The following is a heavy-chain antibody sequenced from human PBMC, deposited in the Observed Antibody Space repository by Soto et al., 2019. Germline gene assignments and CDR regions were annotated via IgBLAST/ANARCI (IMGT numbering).Heavy chain of an antibody. J-gene: IGHJ5*02. Sequence: EVQLLESGGGLVQPGGSLRLSCAASGLTFSSYAMSWVRQAPGKGLEWVSAISGSGGSTYYADSVKGRFTISRDNSKNTLYLQMTRLRAEDTAGYYCAKLIAAAGTGYWFDPWGQGTLVTVSS. D-gene: IGHD6-13*01. CDR1: GLTFSSYA. V-gene: IGHV3-23*01. CDR3: AKLIAAAGTGYWFDP. CDR2: ISGSGGST.